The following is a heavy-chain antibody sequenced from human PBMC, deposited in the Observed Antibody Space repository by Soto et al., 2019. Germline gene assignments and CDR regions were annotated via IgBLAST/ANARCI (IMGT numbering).Heavy chain of an antibody. J-gene: IGHJ6*02. CDR3: ASSRAPDDGDYRLRHYSYGMDV. CDR2: IIPIFGTA. Sequence: QVQLVQSGAEVKKPGSSVKVSCKASGGTFSSYAISWVRQAPGQGLEWMGGIIPIFGTANYAQKFQGRVTIPSDESTSTAYMGLSSLRSEDTAVYYCASSRAPDDGDYRLRHYSYGMDVWGQGTTVTVSS. V-gene: IGHV1-69*05. CDR1: GGTFSSYA. D-gene: IGHD4-17*01.